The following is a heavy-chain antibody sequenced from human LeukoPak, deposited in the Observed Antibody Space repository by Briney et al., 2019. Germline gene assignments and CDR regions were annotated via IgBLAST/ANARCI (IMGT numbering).Heavy chain of an antibody. CDR2: ISSGSSTI. V-gene: IGHV3-48*02. Sequence: GGSLRLSCAASGFIFSRYSMNWVRQAPGKGLEWVSYISSGSSTIYYADSVKGRFTISRDSANSLHLKMNSLRDEDTAVYYCARDRGVATRPRGYFDFWGQGTLVTVSS. J-gene: IGHJ4*02. CDR1: GFIFSRYS. D-gene: IGHD2-15*01. CDR3: ARDRGVATRPRGYFDF.